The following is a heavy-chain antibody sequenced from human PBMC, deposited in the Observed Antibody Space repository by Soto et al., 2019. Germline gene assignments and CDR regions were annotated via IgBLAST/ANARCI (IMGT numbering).Heavy chain of an antibody. CDR1: GFTFSSYA. CDR3: AMSPASSMVRGALYYYYGMDV. J-gene: IGHJ6*01. CDR2: ISYDGSNK. Sequence: QVQLVESGGGVVQPGRSLRLSCAASGFTFSSYAMHWVRQAPGKGLEWVAVISYDGSNKYYADSVKGRFTISRDNSKNTLYLQMNSLRAEDTAVYYCAMSPASSMVRGALYYYYGMDVW. V-gene: IGHV3-30-3*01. D-gene: IGHD3-10*01.